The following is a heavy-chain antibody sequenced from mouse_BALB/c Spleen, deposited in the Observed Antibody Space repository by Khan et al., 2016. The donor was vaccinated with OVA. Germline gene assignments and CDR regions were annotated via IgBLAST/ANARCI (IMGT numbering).Heavy chain of an antibody. CDR3: ARYYGSRLAY. J-gene: IGHJ3*01. Sequence: QVQLKQPGAELVRPGSSVKISCKAPGYTFSSSWMNWVKQRPGQGLEGIGQIFLGNDDTDYNGKFKDKANLTADKSSRTAYMQRTSLTSEYSVVYFCARYYGSRLAYWGQGTLVTVSA. D-gene: IGHD1-1*01. CDR2: IFLGNDDT. CDR1: GYTFSSSW. V-gene: IGHV1-80*01.